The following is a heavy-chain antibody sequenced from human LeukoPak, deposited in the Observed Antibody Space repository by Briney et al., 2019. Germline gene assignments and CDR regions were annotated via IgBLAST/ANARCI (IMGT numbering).Heavy chain of an antibody. J-gene: IGHJ4*02. V-gene: IGHV3-66*01. Sequence: GGSLRLSCAASGFTVSSNYMSWVRQAPGKGLEWVSVIYSGGSTYYADSVKGRFTISRDNSKNTLYLQMNSLRAEDTAVYYCARKRGQWVVPDYWGQGTLVTVSS. CDR2: IYSGGST. CDR3: ARKRGQWVVPDY. CDR1: GFTVSSNY. D-gene: IGHD6-19*01.